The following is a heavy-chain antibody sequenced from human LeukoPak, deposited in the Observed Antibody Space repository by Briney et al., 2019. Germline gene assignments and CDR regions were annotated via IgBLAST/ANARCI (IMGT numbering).Heavy chain of an antibody. CDR2: INHSGST. Sequence: PSETLSLTCAVYGGSFSGYYWSWIRQPPGKGLEWIGEINHSGSTYYNPSLKSRVTISVDTSKNQFSLKLSSVTAADTAVYYCARAPVDYGSGSSPYFDYWGQGTLVTVSS. D-gene: IGHD3-10*01. CDR1: GGSFSGYY. CDR3: ARAPVDYGSGSSPYFDY. V-gene: IGHV4-34*09. J-gene: IGHJ4*02.